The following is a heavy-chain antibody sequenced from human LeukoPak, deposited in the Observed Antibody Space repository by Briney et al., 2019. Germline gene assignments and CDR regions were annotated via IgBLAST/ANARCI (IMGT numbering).Heavy chain of an antibody. CDR3: ARGEGQYGSGSYSYYFDY. D-gene: IGHD3-10*01. V-gene: IGHV4-34*01. CDR1: GGSFSGYY. CDR2: INHSGST. Sequence: SETLSLTCAVYGGSFSGYYWSWIRQPPGKGLEWIGEINHSGSTNYNPSLKSRVTISVDTSKNQFSLKLSSVAAADTAVYYCARGEGQYGSGSYSYYFDYWGQGTLVTVSS. J-gene: IGHJ4*02.